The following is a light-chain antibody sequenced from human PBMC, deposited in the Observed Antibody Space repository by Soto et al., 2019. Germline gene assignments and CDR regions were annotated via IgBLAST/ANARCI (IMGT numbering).Light chain of an antibody. CDR1: SSDVGGYNY. Sequence: QSALTQPPSASGSPGQSVTISCTGASSDVGGYNYVSWYQQHPGKAPKVMIYEVSKRPSGVPDRFSGSKSGNTASLTVSGLQAEDEADYYCSSYAASNLVVFGGGTKLTVL. CDR2: EVS. CDR3: SSYAASNLVV. J-gene: IGLJ2*01. V-gene: IGLV2-8*01.